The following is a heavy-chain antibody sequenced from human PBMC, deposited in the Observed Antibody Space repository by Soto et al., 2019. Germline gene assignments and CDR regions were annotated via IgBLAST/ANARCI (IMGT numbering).Heavy chain of an antibody. J-gene: IGHJ4*02. D-gene: IGHD4-17*01. CDR3: ARDYGDYSFFFDY. CDR1: GGSITTYQ. CDR2: YSGFT. Sequence: SETLSLTCTVSGGSITTYQWSWIRQPPGKGLEWIGGYSGFTDYNPSPESRATISVDHSKNQFSLTLRSVTAADTAVYYCARDYGDYSFFFDYWGQGALVTVSS. V-gene: IGHV4-59*01.